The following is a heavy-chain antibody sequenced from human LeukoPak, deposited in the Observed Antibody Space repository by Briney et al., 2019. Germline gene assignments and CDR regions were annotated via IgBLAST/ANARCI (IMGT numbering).Heavy chain of an antibody. Sequence: GGSLRLSCAASGFTFSSYSMHRVRQAPGKGLEWVAVIWYDGSNKYYADSVKGRFTISRDNSKNTLYLQMNSLRAEDTAVYYCARVAGSGSKGYFDYWGQGTLVTVSS. CDR3: ARVAGSGSKGYFDY. CDR2: IWYDGSNK. D-gene: IGHD1-26*01. J-gene: IGHJ4*02. CDR1: GFTFSSYS. V-gene: IGHV3-33*01.